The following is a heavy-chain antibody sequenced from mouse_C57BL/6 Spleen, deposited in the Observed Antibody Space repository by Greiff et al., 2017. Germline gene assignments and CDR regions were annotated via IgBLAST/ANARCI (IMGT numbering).Heavy chain of an antibody. V-gene: IGHV3-6*01. CDR2: ISYDGSN. CDR3: ARGYYGSSYAY. D-gene: IGHD1-1*01. CDR1: GYSITSGYY. J-gene: IGHJ2*01. Sequence: ESGPGLVKPSQSLSLTCSVTGYSITSGYYWNWIRQFPGNKLEWMGYISYDGSNNYNPSLKNRISITRDTSKNQFFLKLNSVTTEDTATYYCARGYYGSSYAYWGQGTTLTVSS.